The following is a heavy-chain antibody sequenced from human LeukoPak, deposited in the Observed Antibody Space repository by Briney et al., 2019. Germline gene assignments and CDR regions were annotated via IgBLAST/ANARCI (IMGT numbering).Heavy chain of an antibody. CDR1: GYTFTSYG. V-gene: IGHV1-18*01. CDR3: ARAKYDSSGYYWFDT. J-gene: IGHJ5*02. D-gene: IGHD3-22*01. Sequence: ASVKVSCKASGYTFTSYGISWVRQAPGQGLEWMGWISAYNGYTKYAEKLQGRVTMTTDTSTSTAYMELRSLRSDDTAVYYCARAKYDSSGYYWFDTWGQGTLVTVSS. CDR2: ISAYNGYT.